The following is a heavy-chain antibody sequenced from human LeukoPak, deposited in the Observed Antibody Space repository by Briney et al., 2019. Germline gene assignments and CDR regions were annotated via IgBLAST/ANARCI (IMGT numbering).Heavy chain of an antibody. V-gene: IGHV3-7*03. D-gene: IGHD3-9*01. CDR2: IKPDGSAT. CDR3: AKDLYYDTLTGYEDY. Sequence: GSLRLSCAASGFTLRSEWMSWLRQTPEKGLEWVANIKPDGSATAYVDSVKGRFTISRDNSKNTLYLQMNSLRAEDTAVYYCAKDLYYDTLTGYEDYWGQGTLVTVSS. J-gene: IGHJ4*02. CDR1: GFTLRSEW.